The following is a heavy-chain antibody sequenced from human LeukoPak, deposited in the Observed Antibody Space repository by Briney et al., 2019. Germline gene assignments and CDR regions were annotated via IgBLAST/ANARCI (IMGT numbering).Heavy chain of an antibody. CDR1: GYIFSNYG. V-gene: IGHV1-18*01. D-gene: IGHD6-13*01. J-gene: IGHJ5*02. CDR3: VRDRYWVAGTGWFDA. CDR2: ISAHNGNT. Sequence: GASVKVSCKASGYIFSNYGIRWVRQAPGQGLEWMGWISAHNGNTNYAQKFQGRVSMTTDTSTTTAHMELRTLRSDDTAAYYCVRDRYWVAGTGWFDAWGQGTLVTVSS.